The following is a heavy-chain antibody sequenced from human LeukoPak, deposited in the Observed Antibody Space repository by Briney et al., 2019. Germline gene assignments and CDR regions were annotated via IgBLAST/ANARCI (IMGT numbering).Heavy chain of an antibody. D-gene: IGHD6-19*01. Sequence: GGSLRLSCAASGFTFSNYWMSWVRQAPGKGLEWVANIKQDRSEKYYVDSVKGRFTISRDNAKNSLYLQMNSLRAEDTAVYYCARVARSGYSSGWYWLDYWGQGTLVTVSS. J-gene: IGHJ4*02. CDR1: GFTFSNYW. V-gene: IGHV3-7*01. CDR2: IKQDRSEK. CDR3: ARVARSGYSSGWYWLDY.